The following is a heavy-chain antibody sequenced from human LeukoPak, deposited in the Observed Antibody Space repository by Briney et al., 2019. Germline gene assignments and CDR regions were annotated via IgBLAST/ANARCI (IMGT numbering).Heavy chain of an antibody. V-gene: IGHV4-39*01. CDR2: IYYSGST. CDR3: ARARGGQWGYFDS. D-gene: IGHD6-19*01. J-gene: IGHJ4*02. Sequence: PSETLSLTCTVSGGSISSSSYYWGWIRQPPGKGLEWIGSIYYSGSTYYNPSVKSRVTIFVDTSKNQFSLKLSSVTAADTAVYYCARARGGQWGYFDSWGQGTLVTVSS. CDR1: GGSISSSSYY.